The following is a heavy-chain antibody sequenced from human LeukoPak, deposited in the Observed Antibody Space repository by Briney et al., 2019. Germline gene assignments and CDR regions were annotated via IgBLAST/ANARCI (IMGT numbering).Heavy chain of an antibody. J-gene: IGHJ3*01. Sequence: SETLSLTCAVSGGSISSSNWWSWVRQPPGRGLEWIGEIHHSGSTNYNPFLKSRVTISVDKSKNQFSLKLSSVTAADTAVYYCARELRYDNSDSGAFWGQGTVVTVSS. CDR3: ARELRYDNSDSGAF. V-gene: IGHV4-4*02. CDR2: IHHSGST. D-gene: IGHD3-22*01. CDR1: GGSISSSNW.